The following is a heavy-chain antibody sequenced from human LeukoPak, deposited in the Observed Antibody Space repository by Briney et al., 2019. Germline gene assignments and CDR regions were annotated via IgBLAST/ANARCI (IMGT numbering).Heavy chain of an antibody. J-gene: IGHJ4*02. Sequence: GGSLRLSCAVSGFTFSSYAMSWVRQAPGKGLEWVSAISGSGGSTYYADSVKGRFTISRDNSKNTLYLQMNSLRAEDTAVYYCAKGGYSSGWYVSYFDYWGQGTLVTVSS. CDR3: AKGGYSSGWYVSYFDY. CDR1: GFTFSSYA. D-gene: IGHD6-19*01. V-gene: IGHV3-23*01. CDR2: ISGSGGST.